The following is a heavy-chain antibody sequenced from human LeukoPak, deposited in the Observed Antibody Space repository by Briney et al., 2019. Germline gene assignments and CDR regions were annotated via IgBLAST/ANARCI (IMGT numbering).Heavy chain of an antibody. CDR2: ISAYNGNT. Sequence: GASVKVSCKASGYTFTSYGISWVRQAPGQWLEWMGWISAYNGNTNYAQKLQGRVTMTTDTSTSTAYMELRSLRSDDTAVYYCARGLPYCSSTSCSQTISYYFDYWGQGTLVTASS. J-gene: IGHJ4*02. V-gene: IGHV1-18*01. CDR3: ARGLPYCSSTSCSQTISYYFDY. D-gene: IGHD2-2*01. CDR1: GYTFTSYG.